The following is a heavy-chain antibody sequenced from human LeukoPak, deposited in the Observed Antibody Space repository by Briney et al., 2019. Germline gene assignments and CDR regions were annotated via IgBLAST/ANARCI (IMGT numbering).Heavy chain of an antibody. D-gene: IGHD5-18*01. V-gene: IGHV3-21*01. CDR3: ARGVDTAMVLYYYYGMDV. J-gene: IGHJ6*04. CDR1: GFTFSSYS. Sequence: GGSLRLSCAASGFTFSSYSMNWVRQAPGKGLEWVPSISSSSSYIYYADSVKGRFTISRDNAKNSLYLQMNSLRAEDTAVYYCARGVDTAMVLYYYYGMDVWGKGTTVTVSS. CDR2: ISSSSSYI.